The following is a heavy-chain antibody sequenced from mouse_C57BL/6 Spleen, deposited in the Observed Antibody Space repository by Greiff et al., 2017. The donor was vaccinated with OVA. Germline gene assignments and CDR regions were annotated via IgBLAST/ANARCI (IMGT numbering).Heavy chain of an antibody. CDR3: ARRTAYYSNYWYFDG. D-gene: IGHD2-5*01. Sequence: QVQLQQSGAELVKPGASVKISCKASGYAFSSYWMNWVKQRPGKGLEWIGQIYPGDGDTNYNGKFKGKATLTAAKSSCTAYMQLNSLTSEDSAVYIGARRTAYYSNYWYFDGWGTGTTVTVSS. CDR2: IYPGDGDT. V-gene: IGHV1-80*01. CDR1: GYAFSSYW. J-gene: IGHJ1*03.